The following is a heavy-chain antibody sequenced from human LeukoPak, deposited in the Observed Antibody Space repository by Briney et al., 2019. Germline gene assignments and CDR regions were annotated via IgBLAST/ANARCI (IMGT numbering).Heavy chain of an antibody. CDR2: INPNSGGT. Sequence: ASVKVSCEASGYTFTGYYMHWVRQAPGQGLEWMGWINPNSGGTNYAQKFQGRVTMTRDTSISTAYMELSRLRSDDTAVYYCARAVYSNYVDAFDIWGQGTMVTVSS. V-gene: IGHV1-2*02. CDR3: ARAVYSNYVDAFDI. D-gene: IGHD4-11*01. J-gene: IGHJ3*02. CDR1: GYTFTGYY.